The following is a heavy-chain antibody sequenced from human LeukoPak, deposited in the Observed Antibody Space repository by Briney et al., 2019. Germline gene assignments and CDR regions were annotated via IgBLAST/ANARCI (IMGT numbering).Heavy chain of an antibody. V-gene: IGHV1-69*06. CDR2: IIPIFGTA. CDR1: GGTFSSYA. D-gene: IGHD3-9*01. Sequence: EASVKVSCKASGGTFSSYAISWVRQAPGQGLEWMGGIIPIFGTANYAQKFQGRVTITADKSTSTAYMELSSLRSDDTAVYYCARELGELRYFDWLLYDYWGQGTLVTVSS. CDR3: ARELGELRYFDWLLYDY. J-gene: IGHJ4*02.